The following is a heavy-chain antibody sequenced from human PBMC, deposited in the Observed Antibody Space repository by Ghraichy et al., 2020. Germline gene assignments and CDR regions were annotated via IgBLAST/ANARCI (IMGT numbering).Heavy chain of an antibody. CDR3: ARGLGYCSANSCWRVFDY. D-gene: IGHD2-15*01. CDR2: INPNSGGT. CDR1: GFPFTGYY. Sequence: ASVKVSCKASGFPFTGYYLHWVRQAPGQGLEYMGYINPNSGGTNYAQKFQGRVTMTRDTSITTAYMELSRLKSDDTAVYYCARGLGYCSANSCWRVFDYWGQGTLVTVSS. V-gene: IGHV1-2*02. J-gene: IGHJ4*01.